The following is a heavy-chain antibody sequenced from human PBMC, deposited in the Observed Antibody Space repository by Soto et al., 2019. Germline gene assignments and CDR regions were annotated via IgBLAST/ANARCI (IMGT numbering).Heavy chain of an antibody. D-gene: IGHD3-16*02. CDR3: ARIRGLGEVSPYSAY. CDR2: ISSRPNT. CDR1: RGSIGGFG. J-gene: IGHJ4*02. V-gene: IGHV4-59*01. Sequence: LQTLSLTCSVARGSIGGFGGSCIRQQPGKGLEWIVYISSRPNTNYNASLKSLVTISVDTSTNQFSLRLTSVTASDTAVYYCARIRGLGEVSPYSAYRGQGAPVTVSS.